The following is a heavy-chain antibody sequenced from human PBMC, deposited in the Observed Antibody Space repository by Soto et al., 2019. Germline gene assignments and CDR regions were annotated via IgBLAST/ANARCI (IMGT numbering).Heavy chain of an antibody. CDR2: IYYSGST. D-gene: IGHD6-13*01. CDR3: ARRYGYSLDY. Sequence: GKPSETLSLTCTVSGGSISSYYWSWIRQPPGKGLEWIGYIYYSGSTNYNPSLKSRVTISVDTSKNQFSLKLSSVTAADTAVYYCARRYGYSLDYWGQGTLVTVAS. J-gene: IGHJ4*02. CDR1: GGSISSYY. V-gene: IGHV4-59*08.